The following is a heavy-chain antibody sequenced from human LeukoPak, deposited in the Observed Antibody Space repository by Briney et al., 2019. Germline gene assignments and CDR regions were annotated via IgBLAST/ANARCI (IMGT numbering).Heavy chain of an antibody. CDR2: IYSDGPT. Sequence: GGSLRLSCAASEFTVSNNYMSWVRQAPGKGLEWVSVIYSDGPTYYADSVKGRFTISRDISKNTVYLQMNSLRTEGTAVYYCARGIEMAAIFFSTWGQGTLVTVSS. CDR3: ARGIEMAAIFFST. D-gene: IGHD5-24*01. J-gene: IGHJ5*02. V-gene: IGHV3-53*01. CDR1: EFTVSNNY.